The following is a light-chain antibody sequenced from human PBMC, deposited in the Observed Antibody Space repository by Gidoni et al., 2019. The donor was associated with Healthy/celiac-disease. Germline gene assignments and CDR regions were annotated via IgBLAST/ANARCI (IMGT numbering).Light chain of an antibody. CDR2: DAS. Sequence: DFQMPHSPSTLSASVGDRVTITCRASQSISSFLTWYQQKPGKAPKLLIYDASSLESGVPSRFSGSGSGTEFTLTISSLQPEDFATYYCQQYNSNSYTFGQGTKLEIK. CDR1: QSISSF. CDR3: QQYNSNSYT. J-gene: IGKJ2*01. V-gene: IGKV1-5*01.